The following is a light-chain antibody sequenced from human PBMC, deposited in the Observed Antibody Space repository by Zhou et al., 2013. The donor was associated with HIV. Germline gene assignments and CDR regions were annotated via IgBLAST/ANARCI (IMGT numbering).Light chain of an antibody. J-gene: IGKJ4*01. Sequence: IQLTHSPPSLSAPVGARVTLTCQASHDINNHLNWYQQKPGEPPKLLIYDASTLETGVSSRFSGIGSRTDYTFVINNLRPEDSAMYFCQQYHSLPVTFGGRTKVEI. CDR1: HDINNH. V-gene: IGKV1-33*01. CDR3: QQYHSLPVT. CDR2: DAS.